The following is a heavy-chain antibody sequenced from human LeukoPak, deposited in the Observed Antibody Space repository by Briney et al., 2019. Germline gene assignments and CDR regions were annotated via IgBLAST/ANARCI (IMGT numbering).Heavy chain of an antibody. CDR3: ASGEVADYFDY. J-gene: IGHJ4*02. V-gene: IGHV4-59*01. CDR2: IYYSGST. CDR1: GGSISSYY. Sequence: NPSETLSLTCTVSGGSISSYYWSWIRQPPGKGLEWIGYIYYSGSTNYNPSLKSRVTISVDTSKNQFSLKLSSVTAADTAVYYCASGEVADYFDYWGQGTLVTVSS. D-gene: IGHD3-16*01.